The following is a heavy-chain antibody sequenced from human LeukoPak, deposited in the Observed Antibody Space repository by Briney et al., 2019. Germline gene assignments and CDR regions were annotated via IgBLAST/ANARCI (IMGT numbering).Heavy chain of an antibody. CDR2: IIHIFGTA. D-gene: IGHD6-19*01. CDR3: AVKWVAVAGGPYNWFDP. V-gene: IGHV1-69*05. J-gene: IGHJ5*02. CDR1: VCTFINYA. Sequence: SVNVSFKASVCTFINYAISWVRQAPGQGLAWMGGIIHIFGTAHYAQKFQGRVTITTDESKSTAYMELSSLRSEDTAVYYCAVKWVAVAGGPYNWFDPWGQGTLVTVSS.